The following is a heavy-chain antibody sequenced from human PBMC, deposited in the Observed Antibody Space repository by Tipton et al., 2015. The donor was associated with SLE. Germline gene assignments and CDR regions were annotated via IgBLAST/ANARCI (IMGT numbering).Heavy chain of an antibody. CDR1: GGSISSHC. CDR3: ARGGGYSGS. J-gene: IGHJ4*02. Sequence: TLSLTCTVSGGSISSHCWSWIRQPPGKGLEWIGYIYYSGSTNYNPSLKSRVTISVDTSKNQFSLKLSSVTAADTAVYYCARGGGYSGSWGQGALVTVSS. D-gene: IGHD5-12*01. V-gene: IGHV4-59*08. CDR2: IYYSGST.